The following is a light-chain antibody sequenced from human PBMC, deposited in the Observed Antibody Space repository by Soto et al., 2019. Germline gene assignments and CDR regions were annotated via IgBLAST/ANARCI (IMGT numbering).Light chain of an antibody. V-gene: IGLV2-14*01. CDR3: SSYTSSITFYV. J-gene: IGLJ1*01. Sequence: QSALTQPASVSGSPGQSITISCTGTSSDVGGYNYVSWYQQHPGKAPKLMIYDVSNRPSGVSNRFPGSKSGNTASLTIPGLQAGDEADYYCSSYTSSITFYVFGTGTKLTVL. CDR1: SSDVGGYNY. CDR2: DVS.